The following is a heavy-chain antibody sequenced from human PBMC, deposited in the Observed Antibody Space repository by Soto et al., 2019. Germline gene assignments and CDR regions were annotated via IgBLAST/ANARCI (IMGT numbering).Heavy chain of an antibody. D-gene: IGHD4-4*01. V-gene: IGHV3-30*18. J-gene: IGHJ6*02. CDR2: ISYDGSNK. CDR1: GFTFSSYG. CDR3: AKDTRPMTTVTMRNYYYYGMDV. Sequence: GGSLRLSCAASGFTFSSYGMHWVRQAPGKGLEWVAVISYDGSNKYYADSVKGRFTISRDNSKNTLYLQMNSLRAEDTAVYYCAKDTRPMTTVTMRNYYYYGMDVWGQGTTVTVSS.